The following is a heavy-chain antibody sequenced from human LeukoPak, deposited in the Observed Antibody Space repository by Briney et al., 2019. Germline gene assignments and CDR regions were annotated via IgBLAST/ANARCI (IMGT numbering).Heavy chain of an antibody. CDR1: GYSFTNNW. D-gene: IGHD2-2*02. Sequence: GESLKISCKASGYSFTNNWIGWVRQMPGKGLEWMGIINPSDFETRYSPSFQGQVTISADRSISTAYLQWSSLKASDTAMYYCATQDCTSISCYTVDSWGQGTLVTVSS. J-gene: IGHJ4*02. CDR3: ATQDCTSISCYTVDS. V-gene: IGHV5-51*01. CDR2: INPSDFET.